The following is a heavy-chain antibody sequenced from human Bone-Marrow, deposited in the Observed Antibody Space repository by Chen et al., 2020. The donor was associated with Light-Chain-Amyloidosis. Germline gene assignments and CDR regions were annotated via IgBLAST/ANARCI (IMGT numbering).Heavy chain of an antibody. D-gene: IGHD2-21*01. Sequence: QLQLQESGPGLVEPSQTLSLTCTVSGASIISSEYYWGWMRQAPGKGLEWIGSIFRGDITYYTSALQRRVTLSVETSNNHISLRLRSVTAGDTAIYYCARGPSEVEWGVVKSAFAFDFWGQGTMVTVSS. J-gene: IGHJ3*01. V-gene: IGHV4-39*07. CDR3: ARGPSEVEWGVVKSAFAFDF. CDR2: IFRGDIT. CDR1: GASIISSEYY.